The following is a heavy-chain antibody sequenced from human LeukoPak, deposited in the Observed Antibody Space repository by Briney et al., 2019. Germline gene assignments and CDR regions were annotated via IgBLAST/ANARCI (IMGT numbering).Heavy chain of an antibody. D-gene: IGHD6-13*01. CDR1: GGSMSSYY. CDR2: IFYSGST. J-gene: IGHJ4*02. CDR3: ARLLAAAGKRAYWFDY. V-gene: IGHV4-59*12. Sequence: PSETLSLTCTVSGGSMSSYYWSWIRQPPGKGLEWIGYIFYSGSTEYNPSLKTPITISVDTSKNQFSLKLRSVTAADTAVYYCARLLAAAGKRAYWFDYWGQGTLVTVSS.